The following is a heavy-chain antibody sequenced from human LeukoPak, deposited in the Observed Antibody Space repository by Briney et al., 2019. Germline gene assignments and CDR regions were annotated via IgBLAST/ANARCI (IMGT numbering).Heavy chain of an antibody. Sequence: GGSLRLSCVTSGFTFSNHAMHWVRQGPGKGLEWVAVISDDGTSKFYADSVKGRFTIFRDNSKNTLFLQINSLRPEDTAMYYCARVDDLNAFDIWGQGTLVTVSS. CDR2: ISDDGTSK. CDR3: ARVDDLNAFDI. D-gene: IGHD2-2*03. V-gene: IGHV3-30*04. CDR1: GFTFSNHA. J-gene: IGHJ3*02.